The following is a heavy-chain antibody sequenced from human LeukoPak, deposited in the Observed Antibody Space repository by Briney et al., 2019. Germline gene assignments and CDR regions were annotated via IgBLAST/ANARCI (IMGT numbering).Heavy chain of an antibody. Sequence: PSETLSLTCTVSGGSISSSSYYWGWIRQPPGKGLEWIGSIYYSGSTYYNPSLKSRVTISVDTSKNQFSLKLSSVTAADTAVYYCARQRGYSGYDWPGYYYYMDVWGKGTTVTVSS. J-gene: IGHJ6*03. CDR1: GGSISSSSYY. V-gene: IGHV4-39*07. CDR3: ARQRGYSGYDWPGYYYYMDV. CDR2: IYYSGST. D-gene: IGHD5-12*01.